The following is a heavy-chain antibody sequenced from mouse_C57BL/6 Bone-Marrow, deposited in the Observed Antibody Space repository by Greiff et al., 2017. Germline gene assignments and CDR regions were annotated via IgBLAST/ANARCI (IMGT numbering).Heavy chain of an antibody. CDR3: TRDVLYDGYYGRAY. V-gene: IGHV5-9-1*02. J-gene: IGHJ3*01. CDR2: ISSGGDYI. D-gene: IGHD2-3*01. Sequence: DVKLVESGEGLVKPGGSLTLSCAASGFTFSSYAMSWVRQTPEKRLEWVAYISSGGDYIYYADTVKGRFTIARDNARNTRYLQMSSLKSEDTAMYYCTRDVLYDGYYGRAYWGQGTLVTVSA. CDR1: GFTFSSYA.